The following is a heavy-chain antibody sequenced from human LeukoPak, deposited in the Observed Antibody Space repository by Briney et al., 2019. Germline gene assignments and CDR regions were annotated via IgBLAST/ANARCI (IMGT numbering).Heavy chain of an antibody. Sequence: PSGTLSLTCTVSGGSISSGGYYWSWIRQPPGKGLEWIGYIYHSGSTYYNPSLKSRVTISVDRSKNQFSLKLSSVTAADTAVYYCARGGYCSGGSCYSINWFDPWGQGTLVTVSS. D-gene: IGHD2-15*01. CDR1: GGSISSGGYY. J-gene: IGHJ5*02. CDR3: ARGGYCSGGSCYSINWFDP. CDR2: IYHSGST. V-gene: IGHV4-30-2*01.